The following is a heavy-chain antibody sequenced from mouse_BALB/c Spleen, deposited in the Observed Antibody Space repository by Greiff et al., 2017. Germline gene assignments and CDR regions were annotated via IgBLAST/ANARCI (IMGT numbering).Heavy chain of an antibody. V-gene: IGHV1-9*01. Sequence: QVQLKESGAELMKPGASVKISCKATGYTFSSYWIEWVKQRPGHGLEWIGEILPGSGSTNYNEKFKGKATFTADTSSNTAYMQLSSLTSEDSAVYYCARPLYYYGSSLFDYWGQGTTLTVSS. D-gene: IGHD1-1*01. CDR1: GYTFSSYW. CDR2: ILPGSGST. J-gene: IGHJ2*01. CDR3: ARPLYYYGSSLFDY.